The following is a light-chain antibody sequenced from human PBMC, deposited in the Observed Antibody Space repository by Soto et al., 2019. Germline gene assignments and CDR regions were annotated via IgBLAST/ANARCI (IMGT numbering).Light chain of an antibody. V-gene: IGKV1-12*01. CDR3: QQAYRFPLS. Sequence: DIQMTQSPSSVSASVGDRVTITCRASQDIRYWLAWYQQKPGKAPKMLITGADSLQTGVPSRFSGRKSGTEFTHTIISLQPEDSATYYCQQAYRFPLSLGGGTKVEI. CDR2: GAD. CDR1: QDIRYW. J-gene: IGKJ4*01.